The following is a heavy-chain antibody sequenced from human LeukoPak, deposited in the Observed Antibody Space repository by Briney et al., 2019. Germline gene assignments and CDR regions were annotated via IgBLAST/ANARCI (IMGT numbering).Heavy chain of an antibody. D-gene: IGHD2-21*02. CDR3: ARLWRAYCGGDCYSYYFDY. CDR2: INHSGGT. J-gene: IGHJ4*02. CDR1: GGSFSDYC. V-gene: IGHV4-34*01. Sequence: KTSETLSLTCAVYGGSFSDYCWSWIRQPPGKGLEWIGEINHSGGTNYNPSLKSRVTISVDTSKNQFSLKLSSVTAADTAVYYCARLWRAYCGGDCYSYYFDYWGQGTLVTVSS.